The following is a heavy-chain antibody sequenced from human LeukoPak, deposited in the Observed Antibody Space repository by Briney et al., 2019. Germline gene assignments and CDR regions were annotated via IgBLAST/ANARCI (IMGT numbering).Heavy chain of an antibody. Sequence: SETLSLTCAVYGGSFSGYYWSWIRQPPGKGLEWIGEINHSGSTNYNPSLKSRVSISVDTSKNQFSLKVGSVTAADTAVYYCARGFHYYDSSRDMDVWGQGTTVTVSS. CDR2: INHSGST. CDR3: ARGFHYYDSSRDMDV. D-gene: IGHD3-22*01. CDR1: GGSFSGYY. J-gene: IGHJ6*02. V-gene: IGHV4-34*01.